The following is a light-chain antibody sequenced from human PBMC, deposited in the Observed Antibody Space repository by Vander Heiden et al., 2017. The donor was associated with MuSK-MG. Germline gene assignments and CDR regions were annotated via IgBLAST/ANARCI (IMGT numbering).Light chain of an antibody. Sequence: DIQMTQSPSSLSASVGDRVTITCRASQGIRNYLAWYQQKPGQVPMLLIYGASTLQSGVPSRFSGSGSGTEFTLAISRLQAEDVATYYCQKHDNSPWTFGQGTKVEIK. J-gene: IGKJ1*01. CDR2: GAS. V-gene: IGKV1-27*01. CDR1: QGIRNY. CDR3: QKHDNSPWT.